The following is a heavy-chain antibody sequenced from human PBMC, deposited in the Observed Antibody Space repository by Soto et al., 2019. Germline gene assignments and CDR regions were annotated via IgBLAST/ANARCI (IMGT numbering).Heavy chain of an antibody. CDR3: ARGRYGDY. CDR2: ISPHNGNT. V-gene: IGHV1-18*01. D-gene: IGHD1-1*01. Sequence: QVHLVQSGAEVKKPGASVKVSCKASGYTFTSYGITWVRQAPGQGLEWMGWISPHNGNTDYAQKLQGRVIVTRATSTSTAYMELRSLRSDDTAVYYCARGRYGDYWGQGALVTVSS. J-gene: IGHJ4*02. CDR1: GYTFTSYG.